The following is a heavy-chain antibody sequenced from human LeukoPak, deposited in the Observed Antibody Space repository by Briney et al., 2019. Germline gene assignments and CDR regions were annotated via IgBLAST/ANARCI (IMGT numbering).Heavy chain of an antibody. D-gene: IGHD4-23*01. CDR2: IIPIFGIA. CDR3: ARGRAPHGG. CDR1: GGTFSSYA. V-gene: IGHV1-69*17. J-gene: IGHJ4*02. Sequence: SVKVSCKASGGTFSSYAISWVRQAPGQGLEWMGGIIPIFGIANYAQKLQGRVTMTTDTSTSTAYMELRSLRSDDTAVYYCARGRAPHGGWGQGTLVTVSS.